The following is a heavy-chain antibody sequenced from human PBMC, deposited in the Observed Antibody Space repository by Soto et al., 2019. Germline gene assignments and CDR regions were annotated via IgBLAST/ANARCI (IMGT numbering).Heavy chain of an antibody. D-gene: IGHD4-4*01. J-gene: IGHJ6*03. CDR1: GYTFRSYG. Sequence: QVQLVQSGTEVKKPGASVKVYCKASGYTFRSYGISWVRQAPGQGPEWMGWISGYNGNTHYPQKFKGKVTMTTDTSTSTAYMELRSLRADDTAVYYCAKADSNYAGRFSYYYMDVWGNGTLVTVSS. CDR3: AKADSNYAGRFSYYYMDV. V-gene: IGHV1-18*01. CDR2: ISGYNGNT.